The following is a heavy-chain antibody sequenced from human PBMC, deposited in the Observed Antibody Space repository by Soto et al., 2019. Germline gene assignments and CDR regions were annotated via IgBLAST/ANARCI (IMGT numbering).Heavy chain of an antibody. CDR2: IYYSGST. CDR1: GGSVSSGSYY. Sequence: PSESLSLTCTVSGGSVSSGSYYWSWIRQPPGKGLEWIGYIYYSGSTNYNPSLKSRVTISVDTSKNQFSLKLSSVTAADTAVYYCARTLYSYGPMDVWGQGTTVNVSS. D-gene: IGHD5-18*01. J-gene: IGHJ6*02. CDR3: ARTLYSYGPMDV. V-gene: IGHV4-61*01.